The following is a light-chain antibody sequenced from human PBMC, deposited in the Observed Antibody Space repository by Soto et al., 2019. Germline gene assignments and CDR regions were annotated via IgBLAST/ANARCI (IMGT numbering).Light chain of an antibody. CDR2: GAS. CDR3: QQYLSYPYT. Sequence: EIVLTQSPGTLSLSPGERATLSCRASQSVSSSYLAWYQQKPGQAPRPLIYGASSRAIGIPDRFSGSGSGTDFTLTISRLEPEDFAVYYCQQYLSYPYTFGQGTKLEI. CDR1: QSVSSSY. J-gene: IGKJ2*01. V-gene: IGKV3-20*01.